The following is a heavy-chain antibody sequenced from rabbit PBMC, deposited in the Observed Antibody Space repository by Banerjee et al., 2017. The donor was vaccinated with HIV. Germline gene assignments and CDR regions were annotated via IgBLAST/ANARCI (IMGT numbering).Heavy chain of an antibody. D-gene: IGHD1-1*01. J-gene: IGHJ4*01. Sequence: QSLEESGGGLVKPGGILTLTCTASRFDFSSYYYMCWVRQAPGKGLEWIASIDAGSSGATHYASWSKGRFTISKTSSTTVTLQMTSLTAADTATYFCARDRGTYASSSDYFNLWGPGTLVHRL. CDR2: IDAGSSGAT. CDR3: ARDRGTYASSSDYFNL. V-gene: IGHV1S40*01. CDR1: RFDFSSYYY.